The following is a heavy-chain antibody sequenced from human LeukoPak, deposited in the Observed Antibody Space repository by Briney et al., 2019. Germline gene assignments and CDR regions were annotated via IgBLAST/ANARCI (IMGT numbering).Heavy chain of an antibody. CDR1: GYTFTSYA. J-gene: IGHJ5*02. CDR3: AREGAYCSSTSCHIQNWFDP. Sequence: ASVKVSCKASGYTFTSYAFRWVRQAPGQGLEWMGWISAYNGNTNYAQKFQGRVTMTTDTSTSTAYMELRSLRSDDTAVYYCAREGAYCSSTSCHIQNWFDPWGQGTLVTVSS. CDR2: ISAYNGNT. V-gene: IGHV1-18*01. D-gene: IGHD2-2*01.